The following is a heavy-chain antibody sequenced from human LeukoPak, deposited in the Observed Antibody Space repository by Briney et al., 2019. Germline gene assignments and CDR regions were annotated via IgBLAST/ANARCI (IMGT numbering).Heavy chain of an antibody. CDR2: IYYSGST. D-gene: IGHD3-22*01. J-gene: IGHJ3*02. Sequence: SETLSLTCTVSGGSISSNYWSWIRQPPGKGLEWIGFIYYSGSTNYNPSLKSRVTISVDTSKNHFSLKLNSMTAADTAVYYCARLLDYDTSGYPDTFDIWGQGTMVTVSS. CDR1: GGSISSNY. CDR3: ARLLDYDTSGYPDTFDI. V-gene: IGHV4-59*01.